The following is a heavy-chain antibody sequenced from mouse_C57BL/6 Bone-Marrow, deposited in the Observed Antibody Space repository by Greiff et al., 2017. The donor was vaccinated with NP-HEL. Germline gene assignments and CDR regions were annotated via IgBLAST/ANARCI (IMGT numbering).Heavy chain of an antibody. J-gene: IGHJ1*03. D-gene: IGHD2-4*01. CDR1: GYSIPSGYY. CDR2: ISYDGSN. V-gene: IGHV3-6*01. Sequence: EVKLQESGPGLVKPSQSLSLTCSVTGYSIPSGYYWNWIRQFPGNKLEWMGYISYDGSNNYNPSFKNRISITRDTSKNQFFLKLNSVTTEDTATYYCARASIYYDYDVHWYFDVWGTGTTVTVSS. CDR3: ARASIYYDYDVHWYFDV.